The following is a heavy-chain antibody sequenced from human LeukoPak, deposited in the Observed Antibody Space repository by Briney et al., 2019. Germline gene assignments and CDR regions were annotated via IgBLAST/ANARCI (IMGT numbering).Heavy chain of an antibody. CDR2: ISAYNGNT. J-gene: IGHJ5*02. D-gene: IGHD6-19*01. CDR3: ARDGREQWLVLNNWFDP. CDR1: GYTFTSYG. Sequence: GASVKVSCKASGYTFTSYGISWVRQAPGQGLEWMGWISAYNGNTNYAQKLQGRVTMTTDTSTSTAYMELRRLRSEDTAVYYCARDGREQWLVLNNWFDPWGQGTLVTVSS. V-gene: IGHV1-18*01.